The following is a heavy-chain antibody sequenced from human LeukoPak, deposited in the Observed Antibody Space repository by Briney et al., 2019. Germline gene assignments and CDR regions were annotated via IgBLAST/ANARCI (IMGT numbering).Heavy chain of an antibody. V-gene: IGHV3-23*01. CDR3: AKTWEPIAIDN. CDR1: GFTFSGFA. J-gene: IGHJ4*02. CDR2: ISGSGGSA. Sequence: PGGSLRLSCAASGFTFSGFAMTWVRQAPGKGLEWVSTISGSGGSAYYADSVQGRFTISRDNSKNTLYLQMNSLRAEDTAVYYCAKTWEPIAIDNWAKGTLVTVPS. D-gene: IGHD1-26*01.